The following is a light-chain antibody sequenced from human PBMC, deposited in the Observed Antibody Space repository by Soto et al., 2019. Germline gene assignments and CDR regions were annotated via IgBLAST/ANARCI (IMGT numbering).Light chain of an antibody. V-gene: IGKV3-11*01. Sequence: EIVLTQSPATLSLSPGESATLSCRASQSVSSYLAWYQQKPGQAPRLLIYDASNRATGIPARFSGSGSGTDFTLTISSLEPEDFAVYYCHQRSNWPPYTFGQGTKLEIK. CDR1: QSVSSY. CDR3: HQRSNWPPYT. J-gene: IGKJ2*01. CDR2: DAS.